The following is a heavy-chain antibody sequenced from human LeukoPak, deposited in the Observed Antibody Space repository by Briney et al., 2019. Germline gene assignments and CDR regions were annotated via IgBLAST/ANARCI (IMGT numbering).Heavy chain of an antibody. D-gene: IGHD3-22*01. J-gene: IGHJ1*01. V-gene: IGHV4-39*01. Sequence: SETLSLTCTIFGDSVSRSDSYWDWIRQPPGKGLEWIGTIYYSGRTYYSPSLKSRVTLSIDMSNNQFSLILSSVTAADTALYFCARRRYYDSSGYLEWGQGTLVTVPS. CDR2: IYYSGRT. CDR3: ARRRYYDSSGYLE. CDR1: GDSVSRSDSY.